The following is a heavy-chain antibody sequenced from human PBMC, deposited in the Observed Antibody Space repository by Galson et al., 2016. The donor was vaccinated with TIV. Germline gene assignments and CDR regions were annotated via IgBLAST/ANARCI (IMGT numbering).Heavy chain of an antibody. V-gene: IGHV3-21*01. CDR2: ISRSSTSI. J-gene: IGHJ4*02. CDR3: VRGMQLRPY. CDR1: GFTFSSYS. D-gene: IGHD6-13*01. Sequence: SLRLSCAASGFTFSSYSMNWVRRAPGKGLEWVSSISRSSTSIYYADSVKGRFTITRDNAKNSLYLQMNSLRAEDTAVYYCVRGMQLRPYWGQGTLVTVSS.